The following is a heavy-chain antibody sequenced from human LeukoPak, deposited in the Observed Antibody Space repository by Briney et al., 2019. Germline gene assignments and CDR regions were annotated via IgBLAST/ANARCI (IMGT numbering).Heavy chain of an antibody. Sequence: GGSLRLSCAASGFTFSSFGIHWVRQAPGKGLEWVALIWYDGSKQYYADSVKGRFTISRDNSKSTVYLQMNSPRAEDTAVYFCARDWADSGSDYWGQGTLVIVSS. J-gene: IGHJ4*02. CDR3: ARDWADSGSDY. CDR2: IWYDGSKQ. CDR1: GFTFSSFG. D-gene: IGHD5-12*01. V-gene: IGHV3-33*01.